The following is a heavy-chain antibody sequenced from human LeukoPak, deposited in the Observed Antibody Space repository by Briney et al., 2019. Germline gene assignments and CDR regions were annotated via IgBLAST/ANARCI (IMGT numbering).Heavy chain of an antibody. CDR2: IYHGGST. D-gene: IGHD4-23*01. V-gene: IGHV4-38-2*01. CDR3: ARLDYGGNSGLFDY. J-gene: IGHJ4*02. CDR1: GYSISSGYY. Sequence: SETLSLTRAVSGYSISSGYYWGWIRQPPGKGLEWIGSIYHGGSTYYNPSHKSRVTISVDTSKNQFSLKLSSVTAADTAVYYCARLDYGGNSGLFDYWGQGTLVTVSS.